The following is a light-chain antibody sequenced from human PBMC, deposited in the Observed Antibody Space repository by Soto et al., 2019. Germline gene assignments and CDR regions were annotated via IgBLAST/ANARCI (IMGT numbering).Light chain of an antibody. CDR2: EVS. CDR3: NSYTSSSTLV. V-gene: IGLV2-14*01. Sequence: QSALAQPASVSGSPGQSITISCTGTSSDVGGYNYVSWYQQHPGKAPKLIIFEVSNRPSGISPRFSGSKSGNTASLTISGLQAEDEADYYSNSYTSSSTLVFGGGTKVNVL. J-gene: IGLJ2*01. CDR1: SSDVGGYNY.